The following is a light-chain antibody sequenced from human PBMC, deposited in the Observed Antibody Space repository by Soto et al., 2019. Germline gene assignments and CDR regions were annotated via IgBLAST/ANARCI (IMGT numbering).Light chain of an antibody. CDR2: EVS. CDR3: SSYTSSSTLRTV. CDR1: SSDVGGYNY. V-gene: IGLV2-14*01. Sequence: LTQPASVSGSPGQSITISCTGTSSDVGGYNYVSWYQQHPGKAPKLMIYEVSNRPSGVSNRFSGSKSGYTASLSISGLQTEDEADYYCSSYTSSSTLRTVFGAGTKVTVL. J-gene: IGLJ1*01.